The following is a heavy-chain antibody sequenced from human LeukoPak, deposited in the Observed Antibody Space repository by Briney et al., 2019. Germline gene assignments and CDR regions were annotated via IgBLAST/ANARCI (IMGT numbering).Heavy chain of an antibody. J-gene: IGHJ3*02. D-gene: IGHD2-15*01. Sequence: GGSLRLSCAASGFTFSSYSMNWVRQAPGKGLEWVSSISSSSSYIYYADSVKGRFTISRDNAKNSLYLQMNSLRAEDTAVYYCGVVVVAPGAFDIWGQGTMVTVSS. CDR1: GFTFSSYS. CDR3: GVVVVAPGAFDI. V-gene: IGHV3-21*01. CDR2: ISSSSSYI.